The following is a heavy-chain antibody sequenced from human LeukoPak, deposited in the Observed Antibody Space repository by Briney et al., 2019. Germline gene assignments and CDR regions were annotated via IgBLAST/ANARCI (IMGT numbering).Heavy chain of an antibody. J-gene: IGHJ4*02. CDR1: GFTFSSYA. CDR3: ASHYGSGSYEGGY. D-gene: IGHD3-10*01. V-gene: IGHV3-23*01. CDR2: ISGSGGST. Sequence: GGSLRLSCAASGFTFSSYAMSWVRQAPGKGLEWVSAISGSGGSTYYADSVKGRFTISRDNAKNSLFLQINSLRAEDTAVYYCASHYGSGSYEGGYWGQGTLVTVSS.